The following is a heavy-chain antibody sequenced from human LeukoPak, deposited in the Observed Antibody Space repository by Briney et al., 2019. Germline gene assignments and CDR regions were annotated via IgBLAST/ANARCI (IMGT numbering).Heavy chain of an antibody. V-gene: IGHV3-7*01. CDR1: GFTFSSYW. CDR3: ARAPYSSSWMYYYYYYGMDV. Sequence: GGSLRLSCAASGFTFSSYWMSWVRQAPGKGLEWVANIKQDGSEKYYVDSVKGRFTISRDNAKNSLYLQMNSLRAEDTAVYYCARAPYSSSWMYYYYYYGMDVWGQGTTVTVS. D-gene: IGHD6-13*01. CDR2: IKQDGSEK. J-gene: IGHJ6*02.